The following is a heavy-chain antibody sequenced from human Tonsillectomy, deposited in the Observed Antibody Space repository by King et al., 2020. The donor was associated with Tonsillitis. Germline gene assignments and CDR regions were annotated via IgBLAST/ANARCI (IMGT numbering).Heavy chain of an antibody. V-gene: IGHV3-9*01. Sequence: QLVESGGGLVQPGRSLRLSCAASGFTFDDYATHWVRQAPGKGLEWVSGISWNSGSIGYADSVKGRFTISRDNAKNSLYLQMNSLRAEDTALYYCAKDGGTAVAGTPGAYYFDYWGQGTLVTVSS. CDR2: ISWNSGSI. D-gene: IGHD6-19*01. CDR1: GFTFDDYA. J-gene: IGHJ4*02. CDR3: AKDGGTAVAGTPGAYYFDY.